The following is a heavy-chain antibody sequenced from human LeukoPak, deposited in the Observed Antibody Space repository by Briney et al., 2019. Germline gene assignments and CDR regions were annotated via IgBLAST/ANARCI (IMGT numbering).Heavy chain of an antibody. D-gene: IGHD1-7*01. V-gene: IGHV3-7*03. CDR1: GFTFSSYW. CDR3: ARPSELYGQFACGY. Sequence: PGGSLRLSCAASGFTFSSYWMSWVRQAPGKGLEWVANINQDGSEKNYVDSVKGRFTISRDNGKNSLYLQTNSLRAEDTAVYYCARPSELYGQFACGYWGQGSLVTVSS. CDR2: INQDGSEK. J-gene: IGHJ4*02.